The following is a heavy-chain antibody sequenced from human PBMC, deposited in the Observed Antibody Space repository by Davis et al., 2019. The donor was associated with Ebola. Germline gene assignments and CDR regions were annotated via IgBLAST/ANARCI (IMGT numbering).Heavy chain of an antibody. CDR3: AKGTAMVFGEFDY. CDR2: ISSSGSTI. D-gene: IGHD5-18*01. J-gene: IGHJ4*02. Sequence: GGSLRLSCAASGFTFSSYEMNWVRQAPGKGLEWVSYISSSGSTIYYADSVKGRFTISRDNAKNSLYLQMNSLRAEDTAVYYCAKGTAMVFGEFDYWGQGTLVTVSS. V-gene: IGHV3-48*03. CDR1: GFTFSSYE.